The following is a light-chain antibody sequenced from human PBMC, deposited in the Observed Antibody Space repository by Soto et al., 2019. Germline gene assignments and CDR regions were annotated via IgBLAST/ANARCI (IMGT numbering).Light chain of an antibody. CDR1: QGISSY. CDR3: QQTYSTPRT. J-gene: IGKJ5*01. V-gene: IGKV1-9*01. CDR2: AAS. Sequence: DVRLTHSPSFLSSSVGARVTITCRASQGISSYLAWDQQKPGKAPKLMIYAASTLQSGVPSRFSGSGSGTEFTLTISRLQPEDFATYYYQQTYSTPRTFGQGTRLEIK.